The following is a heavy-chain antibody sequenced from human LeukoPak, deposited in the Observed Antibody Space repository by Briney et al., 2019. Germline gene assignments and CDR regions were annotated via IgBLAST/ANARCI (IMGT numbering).Heavy chain of an antibody. Sequence: GASVKVSCKASGYTFTGYYMHWVRQAPGQGLEWMGWINPNSGGTNYAQKFQGRVTMTRDTSISTAYMELSRLRSDDTAVYYCASGGRDGYNPGAFDIWGQGTMVTVSS. CDR1: GYTFTGYY. V-gene: IGHV1-2*02. CDR3: ASGGRDGYNPGAFDI. CDR2: INPNSGGT. D-gene: IGHD5-24*01. J-gene: IGHJ3*02.